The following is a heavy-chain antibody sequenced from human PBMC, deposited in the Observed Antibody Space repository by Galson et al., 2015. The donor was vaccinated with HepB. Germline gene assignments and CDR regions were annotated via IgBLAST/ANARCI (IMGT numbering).Heavy chain of an antibody. J-gene: IGHJ4*02. Sequence: SLRLSCAASGFTFSSYAMHWVRQAPGKGLEWVAVISYDGSNKYYADSVKGRFTISRDNSKNTLYLQMNSLRAEDTAVYYCARDWGDYYDSSGYFDYWGQGTLVTVSS. CDR1: GFTFSSYA. CDR2: ISYDGSNK. V-gene: IGHV3-30*04. D-gene: IGHD3-22*01. CDR3: ARDWGDYYDSSGYFDY.